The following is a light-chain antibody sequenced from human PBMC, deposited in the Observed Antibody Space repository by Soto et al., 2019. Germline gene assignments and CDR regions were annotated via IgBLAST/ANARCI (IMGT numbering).Light chain of an antibody. V-gene: IGKV3-11*01. J-gene: IGKJ1*01. CDR2: DAS. CDR1: QSVRSY. CDR3: QQRGNWPWT. Sequence: EIVLTQSPATLSLSPGERATLSCRASQSVRSYLAWYQQKPGQAPRLLIYDASNRATGIPVRFSGSGSGTDFTLTISSLEPEDFAVYYCQQRGNWPWTFGQGTKVEIK.